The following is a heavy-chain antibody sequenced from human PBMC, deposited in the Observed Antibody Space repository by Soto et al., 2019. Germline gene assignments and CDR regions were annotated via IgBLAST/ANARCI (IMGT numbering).Heavy chain of an antibody. CDR2: INHSGST. J-gene: IGHJ6*02. Sequence: SETLSLTCAVYGGSFSGYYWNCIRQPPGKGLEWIGEINHSGSTNYNPSLRSRLTISVDTSKNQFSLKLSSVTAADTAVYYCARATYYYGLDVWGQGTTVTVSS. V-gene: IGHV4-34*01. D-gene: IGHD1-26*01. CDR3: ARATYYYGLDV. CDR1: GGSFSGYY.